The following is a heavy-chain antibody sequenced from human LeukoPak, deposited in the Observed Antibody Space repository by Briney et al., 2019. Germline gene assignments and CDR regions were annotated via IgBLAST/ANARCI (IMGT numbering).Heavy chain of an antibody. V-gene: IGHV4-38-2*02. D-gene: IGHD1-1*01. CDR1: GYSIRSGYY. J-gene: IGHJ2*01. Sequence: SETLSLTCTVSGYSIRSGYYWGWIRQPPGKGLEWIGSIYHSGGTYYNPSLKSRVTISVDKSKNQFSLNLTSVTAADTAVYYCARLTTNYWYFDRWGRGTLLTVSS. CDR2: IYHSGGT. CDR3: ARLTTNYWYFDR.